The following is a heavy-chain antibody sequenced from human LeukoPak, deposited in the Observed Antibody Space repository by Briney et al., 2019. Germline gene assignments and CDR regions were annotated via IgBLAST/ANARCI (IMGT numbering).Heavy chain of an antibody. CDR3: ARGGNIWSGLLGRNWFDP. Sequence: SETLSLTCAVYGGSFRGYYWSWIRQPPGTGLEWIGEVNHSGSTNYNPSLKSRVTISEDTSKIQFSLKLSSVTAADTAVYYCARGGNIWSGLLGRNWFDPWGQGTLVTVSS. CDR2: VNHSGST. CDR1: GGSFRGYY. D-gene: IGHD3-3*01. V-gene: IGHV4-34*01. J-gene: IGHJ5*02.